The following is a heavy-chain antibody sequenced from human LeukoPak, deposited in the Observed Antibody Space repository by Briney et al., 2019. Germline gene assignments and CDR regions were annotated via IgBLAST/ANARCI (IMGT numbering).Heavy chain of an antibody. CDR1: GYSFTSYW. J-gene: IGHJ4*02. CDR3: ARQPPQLVEWYFDY. CDR2: IDPSDSYT. Sequence: RGEFLRISCKGSGYSFTSYWISWVRQMPGKGLEWMGRIDPSDSYTNYSPSFQGHVTISADKSISTAYLQWSSLKASDTAMYYCARQPPQLVEWYFDYWGQGTLVTVSS. D-gene: IGHD6-13*01. V-gene: IGHV5-10-1*01.